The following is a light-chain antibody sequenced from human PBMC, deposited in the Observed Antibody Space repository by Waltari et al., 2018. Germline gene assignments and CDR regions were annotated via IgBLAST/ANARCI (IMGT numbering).Light chain of an antibody. CDR3: HVWDANTVM. Sequence: SSVLTQAPSVSVAPGQTATVTCGGDNIGSRSVHWYQRKPGRAPVLVVYLDSDRPSGLPGRFSGSKSGNAATLTISRVEAGDEDDYYCHVWDANTVMFGGGTKLTVL. CDR2: LDS. J-gene: IGLJ3*02. CDR1: NIGSRS. V-gene: IGLV3-21*02.